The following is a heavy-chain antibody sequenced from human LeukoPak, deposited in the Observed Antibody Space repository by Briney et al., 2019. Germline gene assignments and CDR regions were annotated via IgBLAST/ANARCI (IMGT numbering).Heavy chain of an antibody. CDR3: TRTLGAVADSRYWFDP. CDR2: VNPSGGGT. J-gene: IGHJ5*02. Sequence: GASVKVSCKASGYTFTGYYIHWVRQAPGQGLEWMGVVNPSGGGTSYSQMFQGRLTMTRDMSTSTVYMELSSLRSEDTAVYYCTRTLGAVADSRYWFDPWGQGTLVTVSS. D-gene: IGHD3-16*01. CDR1: GYTFTGYY. V-gene: IGHV1-46*01.